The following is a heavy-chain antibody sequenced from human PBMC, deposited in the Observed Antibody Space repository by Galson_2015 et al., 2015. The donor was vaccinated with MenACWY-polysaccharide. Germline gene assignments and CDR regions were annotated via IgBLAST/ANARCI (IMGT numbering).Heavy chain of an antibody. CDR3: ARSGSTDY. CDR1: GFTFSRYW. D-gene: IGHD2-15*01. J-gene: IGHJ4*02. Sequence: SLRLSCAASGFTFSRYWMHWIRQAPGKGLVWVSRINGDGNSTNCADSVKGRFTISRDNAKNTLYLQMNSLRAEDTAVYYCARSGSTDYWGQGTLV. V-gene: IGHV3-74*01. CDR2: INGDGNST.